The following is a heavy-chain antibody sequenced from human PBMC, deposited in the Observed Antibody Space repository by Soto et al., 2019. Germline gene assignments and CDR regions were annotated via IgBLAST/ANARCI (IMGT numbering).Heavy chain of an antibody. J-gene: IGHJ5*02. CDR1: GGTFSSYA. CDR2: IIPIFGTA. V-gene: IGHV1-69*01. CDR3: AREGDWNYVSWFDP. D-gene: IGHD1-7*01. Sequence: QVQLVQSGAEVKKPGSSVKVSCKASGGTFSSYAISWVRQAPGQGLEWMGGIIPIFGTANYAQKFQGRVTITADESTSTAYTELSSLRSEDTAVYYCAREGDWNYVSWFDPWGQGTLVTVSS.